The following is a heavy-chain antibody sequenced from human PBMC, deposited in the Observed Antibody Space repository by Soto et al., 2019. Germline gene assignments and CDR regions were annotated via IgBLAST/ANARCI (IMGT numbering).Heavy chain of an antibody. J-gene: IGHJ4*02. CDR3: ARELNTAMAPLGY. D-gene: IGHD5-18*01. V-gene: IGHV3-33*01. CDR1: GFTFSSYG. CDR2: IWYDGSNK. Sequence: QVQLVESGGGVVQPGRSLRLSCAASGFTFSSYGMHWVRQAPGKGLEWVAVIWYDGSNKYYADSVKGRFTISRDNSKNTLYLQMNSLRAEDTAVYYCARELNTAMAPLGYWGQGTLVTVSS.